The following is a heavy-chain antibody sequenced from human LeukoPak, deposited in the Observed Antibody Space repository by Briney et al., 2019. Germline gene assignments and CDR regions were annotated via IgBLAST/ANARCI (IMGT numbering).Heavy chain of an antibody. CDR2: INHSGST. V-gene: IGHV4-34*01. Sequence: SETLSLTCAVYGGSFSGYYWSWIRQPPGKGLEWIGEINHSGSTNYNPSLKSRVTISVDTSKNQFSLKLSSVTAADTAVYYCARGGGSSSWCFDYWGQGTPVTVSS. CDR3: ARGGGSSSWCFDY. CDR1: GGSFSGYY. D-gene: IGHD6-13*01. J-gene: IGHJ4*02.